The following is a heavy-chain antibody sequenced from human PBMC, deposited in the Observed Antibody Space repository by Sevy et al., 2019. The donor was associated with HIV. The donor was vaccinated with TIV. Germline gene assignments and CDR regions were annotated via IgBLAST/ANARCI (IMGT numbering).Heavy chain of an antibody. J-gene: IGHJ4*02. CDR1: GFAFYDYS. CDR2: LSFGCGKI. CDR3: AREGCTRPHDY. V-gene: IGHV3-23*01. Sequence: WGSLRLSCAASGFAFYDYSMSWIRQAPGMGLEWVATLSFGCGKINYADSMKGRFTISRDNSKNSFYLQMDNLRVEDTALYYCAREGCTRPHDYWGQGTRVTVSS. D-gene: IGHD2-8*01.